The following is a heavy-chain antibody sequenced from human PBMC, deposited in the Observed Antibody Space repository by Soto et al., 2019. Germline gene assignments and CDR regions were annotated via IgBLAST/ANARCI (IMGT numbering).Heavy chain of an antibody. V-gene: IGHV1-24*01. D-gene: IGHD3-16*01. CDR1: AYPLTELS. CDR3: APSDGYDYVWGSPALFDY. CDR2: FDPEDGET. J-gene: IGHJ4*02. Sequence: XAVKVSCPVSAYPLTELSMHWVRQAPGKGLEWMGGFDPEDGETIYAQKFQGRVTMTEDTSTDTAYMELSSLRSEDTAVYYCAPSDGYDYVWGSPALFDYWGQGTLVTVSS.